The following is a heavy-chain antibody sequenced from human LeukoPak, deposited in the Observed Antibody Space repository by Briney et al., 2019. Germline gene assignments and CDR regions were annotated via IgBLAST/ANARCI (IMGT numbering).Heavy chain of an antibody. V-gene: IGHV3-33*01. J-gene: IGHJ5*02. CDR3: ARDGLRGNNWFDP. CDR1: GFTFGSYG. D-gene: IGHD5-24*01. Sequence: GGSLRLSCAASGFTFGSYGMHWVRQAPGEGLEWVAVIWYDGSNKYYADSVKGRFTISRDNSKNTLDLQMNSLRAADTAVYYCARDGLRGNNWFDPWGQGTLVTVSS. CDR2: IWYDGSNK.